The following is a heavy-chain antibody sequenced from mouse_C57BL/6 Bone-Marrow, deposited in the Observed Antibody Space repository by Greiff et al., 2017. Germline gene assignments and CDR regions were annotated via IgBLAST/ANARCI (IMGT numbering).Heavy chain of an antibody. CDR1: GFTFSSYA. J-gene: IGHJ4*01. Sequence: EVKVVESGGGLVKPGGSLKLSCAASGFTFSSYAMSWVRQTPEKRLEWVATISDGGSYTYYPDNVKGRFTISRDNAKNNLYLQMSHLKSEDTAMYYCASSTFYYYAMDYWGQGTSVTVSS. V-gene: IGHV5-4*03. CDR2: ISDGGSYT. CDR3: ASSTFYYYAMDY. D-gene: IGHD2-1*01.